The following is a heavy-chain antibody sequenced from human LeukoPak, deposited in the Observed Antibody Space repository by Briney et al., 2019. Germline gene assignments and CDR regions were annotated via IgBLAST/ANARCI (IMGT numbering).Heavy chain of an antibody. CDR2: LSYSGST. Sequence: SETLSLTCTVSGGSISNYYWSWIRQPPGKGLEWIGYLSYSGSTKYNPSLKSRVTISVDTSKKQFSLSLSSVTAADTAVYYCARTVGYSYGERFDYWGQGTLVTVPS. D-gene: IGHD5-18*01. J-gene: IGHJ4*02. CDR1: GGSISNYY. CDR3: ARTVGYSYGERFDY. V-gene: IGHV4-59*01.